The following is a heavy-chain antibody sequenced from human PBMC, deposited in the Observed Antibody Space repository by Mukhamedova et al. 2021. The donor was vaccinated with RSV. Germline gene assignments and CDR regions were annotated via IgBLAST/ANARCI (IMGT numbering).Heavy chain of an antibody. CDR2: IYHTGGT. Sequence: GGSLSGNSWSWNRQSPGKGLEWIGEIYHTGGTSYNPSLKSRVTISVDTSKNQFSLMLTSVTAADTAVYYCATYSSSNPHYWGQGTL. CDR1: GGSLSGNS. J-gene: IGHJ4*02. CDR3: ATYSSSNPHY. V-gene: IGHV4-34*01. D-gene: IGHD6-19*01.